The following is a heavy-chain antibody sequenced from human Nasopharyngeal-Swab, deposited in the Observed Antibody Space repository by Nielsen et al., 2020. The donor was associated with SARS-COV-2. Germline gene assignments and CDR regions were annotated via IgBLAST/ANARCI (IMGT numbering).Heavy chain of an antibody. CDR3: VRDQRLGVPMALGRAVFDY. Sequence: GESLKISCAVSGFTFSGYSMHWVRQAPGKGLEYVSAISDTGDTTYYARSVRGRFTTSRDNSKNTLFLQMGSLRTEDVAVYYCVRDQRLGVPMALGRAVFDYWGQGTLVTVSS. V-gene: IGHV3-64*01. CDR1: GFTFSGYS. CDR2: ISDTGDTT. D-gene: IGHD2-8*01. J-gene: IGHJ4*02.